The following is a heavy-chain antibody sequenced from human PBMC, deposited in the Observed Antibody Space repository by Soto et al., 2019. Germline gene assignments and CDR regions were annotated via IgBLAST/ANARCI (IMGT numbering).Heavy chain of an antibody. CDR1: GLTFSSYS. D-gene: IGHD2-15*01. CDR3: ARDSGWPIPSNWFDP. V-gene: IGHV3-21*01. J-gene: IGHJ5*02. Sequence: GGSLRLSCAASGLTFSSYSMNWVRQAPGKGLEWVSSISSSSYIYYADSVKGRFTISRDNAKNSLYLQMNSLRAEDTAVYYCARDSGWPIPSNWFDPWGQGTLVTVSS. CDR2: ISSSSYI.